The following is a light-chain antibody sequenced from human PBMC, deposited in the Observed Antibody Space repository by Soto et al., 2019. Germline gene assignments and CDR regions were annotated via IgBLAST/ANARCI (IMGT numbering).Light chain of an antibody. Sequence: QSALTQPASVSGSPGQSITISCTGTSSDVGGYNYVSWYQQHPGKAPKLMIYDVSNRPSGVSNRFSGSKSGNTASLTISGLQAEDEADYYCSSYTSSSTLEVFGGRTQLTVL. V-gene: IGLV2-14*01. CDR1: SSDVGGYNY. J-gene: IGLJ2*01. CDR2: DVS. CDR3: SSYTSSSTLEV.